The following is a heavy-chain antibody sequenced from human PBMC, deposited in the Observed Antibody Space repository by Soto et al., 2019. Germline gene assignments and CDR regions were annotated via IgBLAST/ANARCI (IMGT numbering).Heavy chain of an antibody. CDR3: ARGPRHSDAY. CDR2: IKQDGSEE. D-gene: IGHD5-18*01. CDR1: GFTFSTSW. J-gene: IGHJ4*02. V-gene: IGHV3-7*05. Sequence: EVQLVESGGGLVQPGGSLKISCSASGFTFSTSWMSWVRQAPGKGLEWVANIKQDGSEEYYVDSVKGRFTVSRDNAKNSLYLQMNSLSVEDTAVYFCARGPRHSDAYWGLGTLVTVSS.